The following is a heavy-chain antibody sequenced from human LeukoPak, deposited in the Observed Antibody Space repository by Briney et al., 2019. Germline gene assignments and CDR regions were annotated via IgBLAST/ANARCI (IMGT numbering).Heavy chain of an antibody. Sequence: ASVKVSCKASGYTFTSYGISWVRQAPGHGLEWMGWISAYNGNTNYAQKLQGRVTMTTDTSTSTAYMELRSLRSDNTAVYYCARDSHYCGGDCYNFDYWGQGTLVTVSS. CDR3: ARDSHYCGGDCYNFDY. D-gene: IGHD2-21*02. CDR1: GYTFTSYG. CDR2: ISAYNGNT. V-gene: IGHV1-18*01. J-gene: IGHJ4*02.